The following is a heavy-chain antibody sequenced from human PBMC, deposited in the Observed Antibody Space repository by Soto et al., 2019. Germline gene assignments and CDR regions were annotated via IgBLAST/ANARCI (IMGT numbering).Heavy chain of an antibody. D-gene: IGHD3-10*01. V-gene: IGHV3-23*01. J-gene: IGHJ3*02. CDR1: GFTFSSYA. CDR3: AKGSSDYYGGDHDAFDI. CDR2: ISGSGGST. Sequence: EVQLLESGGGLVQPGGSLRLSCAASGFTFSSYAMSWVRQAPGKGLEWVSAISGSGGSTYYADSVKGRFTISRDNSKNTLYLQMNSLGAEDTAVYYCAKGSSDYYGGDHDAFDIWGQGTMVTVSS.